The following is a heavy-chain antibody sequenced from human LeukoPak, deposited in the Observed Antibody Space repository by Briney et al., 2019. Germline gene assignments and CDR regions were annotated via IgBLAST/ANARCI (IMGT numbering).Heavy chain of an antibody. J-gene: IGHJ6*02. Sequence: PSETLSLTCTVSGGSISSYYWSWIRQPAGKGLEWIGRIYTSGSTNYNPSLKSRVTMSVDTSKNQFSLKLSSATAADTAVYYCARDPRYGYNFDYYYGMDVWGQGTTVTVSS. CDR2: IYTSGST. V-gene: IGHV4-4*07. CDR3: ARDPRYGYNFDYYYGMDV. CDR1: GGSISSYY. D-gene: IGHD5-24*01.